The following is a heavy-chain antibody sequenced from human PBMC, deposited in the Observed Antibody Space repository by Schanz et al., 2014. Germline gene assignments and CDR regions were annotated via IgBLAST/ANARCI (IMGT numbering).Heavy chain of an antibody. J-gene: IGHJ4*02. CDR2: INPYNGNT. Sequence: QVQLVQSGSEVKKPGASVKVSCKSSGYTFTSYYMHWMRQAPGQGLEWMGWINPYNGNTNYAQKPLGRVTMATIASTGTAYMELRSLRSDDTAVYYCAVDFSAYVGNYFDYWGQGTLVTVSS. CDR1: GYTFTSYY. D-gene: IGHD5-12*01. CDR3: AVDFSAYVGNYFDY. V-gene: IGHV1-18*01.